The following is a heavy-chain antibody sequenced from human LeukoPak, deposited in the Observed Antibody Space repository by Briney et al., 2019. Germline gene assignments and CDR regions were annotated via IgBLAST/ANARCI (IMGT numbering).Heavy chain of an antibody. Sequence: EASVKVSCKASGYTFTSYGISWVRQAPGQGLEWMGWISAYNGNTNYAQKLQGRVTMTTDTSTSTAYMELRSLRSDDTAVYYCARLASGWYVYYFDYWGQGTLVTVSS. D-gene: IGHD6-19*01. J-gene: IGHJ4*02. CDR2: ISAYNGNT. V-gene: IGHV1-18*01. CDR3: ARLASGWYVYYFDY. CDR1: GYTFTSYG.